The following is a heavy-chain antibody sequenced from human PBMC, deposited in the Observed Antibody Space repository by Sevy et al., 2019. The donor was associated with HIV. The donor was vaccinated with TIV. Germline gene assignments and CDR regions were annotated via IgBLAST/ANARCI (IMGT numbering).Heavy chain of an antibody. Sequence: GGSLRLSCVAAGFTFSSYDMHWVRQVTGKGLEWISGVGPAGDQFYPGSVKGRFTISRENAKNSFYLQMNNLRAGDTAMYYCARSRGYSDYGMDVWGQGTTVTVSS. J-gene: IGHJ6*02. CDR2: VGPAGDQ. V-gene: IGHV3-13*05. CDR1: GFTFSSYD. CDR3: ARSRGYSDYGMDV. D-gene: IGHD5-12*01.